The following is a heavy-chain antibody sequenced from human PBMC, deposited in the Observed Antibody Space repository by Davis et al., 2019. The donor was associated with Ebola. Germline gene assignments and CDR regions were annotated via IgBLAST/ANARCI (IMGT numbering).Heavy chain of an antibody. Sequence: GESLKISCAASGFTFSDYYMSWIRQAPGKGLEWVSYISSSGSTIYYADSVKGRFTISRDNAKNSLYLQMNSLRAEDTAVYYCAKGGTMVRGGVHDYWGQGTLVTVSS. CDR3: AKGGTMVRGGVHDY. CDR1: GFTFSDYY. D-gene: IGHD3-10*01. J-gene: IGHJ4*02. V-gene: IGHV3-11*01. CDR2: ISSSGSTI.